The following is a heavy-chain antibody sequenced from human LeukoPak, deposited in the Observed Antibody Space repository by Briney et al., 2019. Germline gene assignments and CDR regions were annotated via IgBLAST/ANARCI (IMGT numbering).Heavy chain of an antibody. CDR3: ARAFDY. Sequence: PGGSLRLSCAASGFTVSSNYMSWVRQAPGKGLEWVSVIHSGGTTFYADSVKGRFTISRDNSKNTLYLQMNSLRDEDTAVYYCARAFDYWGQGTLVAVSS. V-gene: IGHV3-53*01. J-gene: IGHJ4*02. CDR2: IHSGGTT. CDR1: GFTVSSNY.